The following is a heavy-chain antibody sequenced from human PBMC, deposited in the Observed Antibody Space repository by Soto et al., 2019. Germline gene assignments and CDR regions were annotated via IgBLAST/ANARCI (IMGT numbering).Heavy chain of an antibody. CDR1: GGAIRSGNYY. V-gene: IGHV4-30-4*01. J-gene: IGHJ4*02. D-gene: IGHD6-13*01. CDR3: ARGRGQLLFDY. CDR2: ISHSGTT. Sequence: VQLQESGPRLVKPSQTLSLTCSVSGGAIRSGNYYWSWIRQSPGKGLEWLGHISHSGTTSYNPSLQSRATISLDAAQNHFSLRLNSVTVADTAPYFCARGRGQLLFDYWGQGSMVAVSS.